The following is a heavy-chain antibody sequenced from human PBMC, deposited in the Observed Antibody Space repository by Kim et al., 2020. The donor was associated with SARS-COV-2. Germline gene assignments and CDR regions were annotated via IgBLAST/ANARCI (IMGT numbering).Heavy chain of an antibody. J-gene: IGHJ5*02. CDR3: ARDRLRDGYNCFDP. Sequence: LSLTCAASGFTFSSYSMNWVRQAPGKGLEWVSSISSSSSYIYYADSVKGRFTISRDNAKNSLYLQMNSLRAEDTAVYYCARDRLRDGYNCFDPWGQGTLVTVSS. D-gene: IGHD2-21*01. V-gene: IGHV3-21*01. CDR1: GFTFSSYS. CDR2: ISSSSSYI.